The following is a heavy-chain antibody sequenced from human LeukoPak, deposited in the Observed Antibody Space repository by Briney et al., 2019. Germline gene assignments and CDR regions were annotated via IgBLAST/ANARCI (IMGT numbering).Heavy chain of an antibody. Sequence: GGSLRLSCAASGFIISSNHMSWVRQAPGKGLEWVSIIYSGGTTYYAGSVKGRFTVSRDSSKNTVFLEMNGLRAEDTAVYYCARDLHHANWGQGTLVTVSS. CDR2: IYSGGTT. V-gene: IGHV3-66*01. CDR3: ARDLHHAN. CDR1: GFIISSNH. D-gene: IGHD2-2*01. J-gene: IGHJ4*02.